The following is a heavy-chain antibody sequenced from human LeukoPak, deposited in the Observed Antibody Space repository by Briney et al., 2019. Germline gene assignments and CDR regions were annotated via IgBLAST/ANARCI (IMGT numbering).Heavy chain of an antibody. V-gene: IGHV4-4*07. J-gene: IGHJ5*02. CDR1: GGSIISYY. Sequence: PSETLSLTCTVSGGSIISYYWSWIRQPAGKGLEWIGRIYTSGSTNYNPSLKSRVTISVDTSKNQFSLKLSSVTAADTAVYYCARARGYCSSTSCGSWWFDPWGQGTLVTVSS. CDR3: ARARGYCSSTSCGSWWFDP. D-gene: IGHD2-2*01. CDR2: IYTSGST.